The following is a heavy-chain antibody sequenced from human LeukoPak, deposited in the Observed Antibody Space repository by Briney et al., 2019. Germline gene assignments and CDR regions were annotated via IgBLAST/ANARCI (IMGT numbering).Heavy chain of an antibody. D-gene: IGHD2-15*01. Sequence: GRSLRLSCAGSGFSIKDYAMHWVRQAPGKGLEWVGRIRSRSAGGTTDYGAPVKGRFTISRDDSKNTLYLQMNSLKTEDTAVYYCSTGGGTHDYWGQGTLVTVSS. J-gene: IGHJ4*02. CDR3: STGGGTHDY. V-gene: IGHV3-15*01. CDR1: GFSIKDYA. CDR2: IRSRSAGGTT.